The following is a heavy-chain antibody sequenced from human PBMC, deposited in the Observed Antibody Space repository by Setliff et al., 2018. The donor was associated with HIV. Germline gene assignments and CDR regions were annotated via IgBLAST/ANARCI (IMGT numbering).Heavy chain of an antibody. V-gene: IGHV4-61*09. CDR1: GDFISSGSYY. CDR3: ARVTDDYSRYFYYMDV. D-gene: IGHD4-4*01. CDR2: IYTSGST. Sequence: SETLSLTCIVSGDFISSGSYYWTWIRQPAGKGLEWIGHIYTSGSTNYNPSLKSRVTMSVDTSRNQFSLKLSSVTAADTAVYYCARVTDDYSRYFYYMDVWGKGTTVTVSS. J-gene: IGHJ6*03.